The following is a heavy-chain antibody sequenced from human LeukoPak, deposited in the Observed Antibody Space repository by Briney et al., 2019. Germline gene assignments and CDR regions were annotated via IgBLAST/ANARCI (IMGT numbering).Heavy chain of an antibody. CDR1: GGTFSSYA. V-gene: IGHV1-69*05. D-gene: IGHD1-26*01. Sequence: GASVKVSCKASGGTFSSYAISWVRQAPGQGLEWMGGIIPIFGTANYAQKLQGRVTMTTDTSTSTAYMELRSLRSDDTALYYCAREGSGSGSYLGYFDYWGQGTLVTVSS. CDR2: IIPIFGTA. J-gene: IGHJ4*02. CDR3: AREGSGSGSYLGYFDY.